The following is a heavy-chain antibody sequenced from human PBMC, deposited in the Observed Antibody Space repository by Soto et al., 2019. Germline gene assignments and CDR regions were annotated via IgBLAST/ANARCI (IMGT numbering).Heavy chain of an antibody. D-gene: IGHD2-15*01. J-gene: IGHJ5*02. CDR3: ARQVSPETRGYCSGGSCLNWFDP. Sequence: SETLSLTCTVSGGSISSYYWSWIRQPPGKGLEWIGYIYYSGSTNYNPSLKSRVTISVDTSKNQFSLKLSSVTAADTAVYYCARQVSPETRGYCSGGSCLNWFDPWGQGTLVTVSS. CDR1: GGSISSYY. CDR2: IYYSGST. V-gene: IGHV4-59*08.